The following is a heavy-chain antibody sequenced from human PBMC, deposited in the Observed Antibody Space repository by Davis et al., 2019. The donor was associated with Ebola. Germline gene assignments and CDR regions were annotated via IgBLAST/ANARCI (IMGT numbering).Heavy chain of an antibody. V-gene: IGHV3-30*02. D-gene: IGHD6-6*01. J-gene: IGHJ6*02. CDR2: IRYDASEK. CDR1: GFTFSTYA. CDR3: ASCIGSSCHGMDV. Sequence: GESLKISCAASGFTFSTYAMGWVRQAPGKGLQWVAFIRYDASEKYYADSVKGRFTISRDNAKNSLYLQMNSLRAEDTAVYYCASCIGSSCHGMDVWGQGTTVTVSS.